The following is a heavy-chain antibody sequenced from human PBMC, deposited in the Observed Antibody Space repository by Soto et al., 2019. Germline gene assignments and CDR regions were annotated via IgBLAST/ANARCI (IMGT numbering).Heavy chain of an antibody. CDR1: GYTLTELS. CDR3: ATGAKQGFRFLEWRGYFDL. Sequence: ASVKVSCKVSGYTLTELSMHWVRQAPGKGLEWMGGFDLEDGETIYAQKFQGRVTMTEDTSTDTAYMELSSLRSEDTAVYYCATGAKQGFRFLEWRGYFDLWGRGTLVTVSS. D-gene: IGHD3-3*01. CDR2: FDLEDGET. V-gene: IGHV1-24*01. J-gene: IGHJ2*01.